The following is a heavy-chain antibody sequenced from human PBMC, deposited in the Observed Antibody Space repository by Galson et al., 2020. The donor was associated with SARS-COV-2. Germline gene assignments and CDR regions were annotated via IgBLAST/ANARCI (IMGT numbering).Heavy chain of an antibody. Sequence: GGSLRLSCVASGFTFSDYAMSWVRQAPRKGLEWVSSISGDGGPTYFADSVKGRFTISRDNSKNTLYLQMNSLRVEDTAVYYCAAHYDILTGFDYWGQGTRVTVSS. CDR2: ISGDGGPT. CDR1: GFTFSDYA. D-gene: IGHD3-9*01. V-gene: IGHV3-23*01. CDR3: AAHYDILTGFDY. J-gene: IGHJ4*02.